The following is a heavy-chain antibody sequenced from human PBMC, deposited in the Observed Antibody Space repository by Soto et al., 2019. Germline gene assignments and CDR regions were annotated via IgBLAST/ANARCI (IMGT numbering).Heavy chain of an antibody. Sequence: GGSLRLSCIGSGFEFDDYAMHWVRQAPGKGLEWVSGISWNSENIQYADSVKGRFIISRDNAENSLYLQMNSLTSEDTAVYYCAKDLVFGEHSTDFYFESWGQGSQVTVSS. V-gene: IGHV3-9*01. J-gene: IGHJ4*02. CDR1: GFEFDDYA. CDR3: AKDLVFGEHSTDFYFES. D-gene: IGHD4-17*01. CDR2: ISWNSENI.